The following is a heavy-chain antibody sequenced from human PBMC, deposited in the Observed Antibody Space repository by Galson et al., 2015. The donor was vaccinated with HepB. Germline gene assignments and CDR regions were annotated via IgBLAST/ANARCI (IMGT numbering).Heavy chain of an antibody. Sequence: SLRLSCAASGFTFSSYWMGWVRQAPGKGLEWVAKIKQDGSEKYYVDSVKGRFTISRDNAKNSLYLQMNSLRAEDTAVYYCARDESVRGSWTGFDYWGQGTLVTVSS. D-gene: IGHD1-26*01. CDR1: GFTFSSYW. J-gene: IGHJ4*02. CDR2: IKQDGSEK. V-gene: IGHV3-7*03. CDR3: ARDESVRGSWTGFDY.